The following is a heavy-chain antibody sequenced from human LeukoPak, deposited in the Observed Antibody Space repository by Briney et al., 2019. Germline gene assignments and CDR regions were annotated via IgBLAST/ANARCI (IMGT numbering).Heavy chain of an antibody. CDR1: GYSISSGYY. V-gene: IGHV4-38-2*02. J-gene: IGHJ4*02. CDR2: IYHSGST. Sequence: SETLSLTCAVSGYSISSGYYWGWLRQPPGKGLKWIGSIYHSGSTYYNPSLKSRVTISVDTSKNQFSLKLSSVTAADTAVYYCARDRWLQVDYWGQGTLVTVSS. CDR3: ARDRWLQVDY. D-gene: IGHD5-24*01.